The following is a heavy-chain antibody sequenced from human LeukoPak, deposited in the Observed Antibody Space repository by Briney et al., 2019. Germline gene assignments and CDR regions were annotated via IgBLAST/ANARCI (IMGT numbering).Heavy chain of an antibody. D-gene: IGHD6-19*01. CDR1: GFIFNYYA. Sequence: LPGGSLRLSCATSGFIFNYYAMSWVRQAPGKGLEWVSGISGSDGSTYYADSVKGRFSISRDNSKKTLFLQMNSLRAEDTAVYYCAKSGYSSGWFRAFDIWGQGTLVTVSS. CDR3: AKSGYSSGWFRAFDI. CDR2: ISGSDGST. V-gene: IGHV3-23*01. J-gene: IGHJ3*02.